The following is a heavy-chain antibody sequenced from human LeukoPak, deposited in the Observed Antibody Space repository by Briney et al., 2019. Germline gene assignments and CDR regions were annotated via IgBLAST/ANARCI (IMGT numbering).Heavy chain of an antibody. D-gene: IGHD1-26*01. CDR3: ARASGSYWWFDS. Sequence: ASVKVSCKASGYTFTSYYMHWVRQAPGQGLEWMGIINPSGGSTSYAQKFQGRVTMTRDTSISTVYMELSRLRSDDTAVYYCARASGSYWWFDSWGQGTLVTVSS. CDR1: GYTFTSYY. J-gene: IGHJ5*01. V-gene: IGHV1-46*01. CDR2: INPSGGST.